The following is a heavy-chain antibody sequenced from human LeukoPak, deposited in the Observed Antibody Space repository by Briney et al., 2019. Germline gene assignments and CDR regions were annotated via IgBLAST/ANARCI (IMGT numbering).Heavy chain of an antibody. D-gene: IGHD1-26*01. Sequence: SVKVSCKASGGTFSSYTISWVRQAPGQGLEWIGRIIPILGIANYAQKFQGRVTITADKSTSTAYMELSSLRSEDTAVYYCARVGKVAQGAFDIWGQGTMVTVSS. CDR1: GGTFSSYT. J-gene: IGHJ3*02. CDR2: IIPILGIA. CDR3: ARVGKVAQGAFDI. V-gene: IGHV1-69*02.